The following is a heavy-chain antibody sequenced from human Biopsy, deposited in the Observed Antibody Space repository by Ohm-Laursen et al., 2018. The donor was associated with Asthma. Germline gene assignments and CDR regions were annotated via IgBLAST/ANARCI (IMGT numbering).Heavy chain of an antibody. CDR1: GGSLSSGPYY. J-gene: IGHJ4*02. CDR3: ATVGQLLSSSGYYFAY. D-gene: IGHD3-22*01. V-gene: IGHV4-31*03. Sequence: TLSLTCTVSGGSLSSGPYYWSWIRQHPGKGLEWIGYIYYSGSTYYNPSLKSRVTISVDTSKNQFSLNLSSVTADDTAVYYCATVGQLLSSSGYYFAYWGQGTLVTVSS. CDR2: IYYSGST.